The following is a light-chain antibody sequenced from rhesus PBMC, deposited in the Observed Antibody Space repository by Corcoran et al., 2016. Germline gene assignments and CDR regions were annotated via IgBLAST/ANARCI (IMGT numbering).Light chain of an antibody. J-gene: IGKJ2*01. V-gene: IGKV3-24*04. Sequence: ETVVTQSPATLSLSPGERATLSCRASQSVGSYLAWYQQKPGQAPSLLIYGASSRATGNPDRVSGSGSGTDFTLTISSLEPEDVGVYYCQQSSNLYSFGQGTKVEIK. CDR1: QSVGSY. CDR3: QQSSNLYS. CDR2: GAS.